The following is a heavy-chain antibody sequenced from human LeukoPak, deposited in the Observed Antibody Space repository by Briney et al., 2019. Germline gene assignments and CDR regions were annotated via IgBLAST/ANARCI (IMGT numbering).Heavy chain of an antibody. D-gene: IGHD3-10*01. V-gene: IGHV3-23*01. CDR1: GFTFSSYA. CDR2: ISGSGGST. CDR3: AKVQTYYYGSGSPLYMDV. Sequence: PGGSLRLSCAASGFTFSSYAMSWVRQAPGKGLEWVSAISGSGGSTYYADSVKGRFTISRDNSKNTLYLQMNNLRAGDTAVYYCAKVQTYYYGSGSPLYMDVWGKGTTVTISS. J-gene: IGHJ6*03.